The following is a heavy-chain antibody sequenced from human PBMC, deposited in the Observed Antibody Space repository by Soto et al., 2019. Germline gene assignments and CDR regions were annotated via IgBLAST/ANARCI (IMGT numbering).Heavy chain of an antibody. J-gene: IGHJ6*02. CDR3: TKASADRHHMDV. CDR1: GFTFSNFV. CDR2: ITETGGDT. Sequence: GGSLRLSCAASGFTFSNFVLRWVRQAPGKGLEWVSTITETGGDTFYTDSVKGRFTISRDNSKNTLYLQMSSLRAEDTALYYCTKASADRHHMDVWGQGTTVTVSS. V-gene: IGHV3-23*01.